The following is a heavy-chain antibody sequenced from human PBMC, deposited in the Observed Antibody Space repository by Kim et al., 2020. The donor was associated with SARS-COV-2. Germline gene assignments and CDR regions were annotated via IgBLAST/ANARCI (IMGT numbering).Heavy chain of an antibody. CDR2: IYYSGST. CDR1: GGSISSYY. J-gene: IGHJ3*02. Sequence: SETLSLTCTVSGGSISSYYWSWIRQPPGKGLEWIGYIYYSGSTNYNPSLKSRVTISVDTSKNQFSLKLSSVTAADTAVYYCARGSYGGNSLAFDIWGQGTMVTVSS. D-gene: IGHD4-17*01. CDR3: ARGSYGGNSLAFDI. V-gene: IGHV4-59*01.